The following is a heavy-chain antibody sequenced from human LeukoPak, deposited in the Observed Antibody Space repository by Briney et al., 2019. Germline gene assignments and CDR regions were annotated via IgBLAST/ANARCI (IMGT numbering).Heavy chain of an antibody. J-gene: IGHJ5*02. Sequence: SETLSLTCTVSGDSFNSNVFFWAWIRQSPGKRLAWMVNVNAIKGTSYHPSLGSRVTMSVDPSRNQFSLNLSAVTAADTAVYYCARWSMVRGARLRNNWFDPWGQGTLVTVSS. CDR3: ARWSMVRGARLRNNWFDP. V-gene: IGHV4-39*07. CDR1: GDSFNSNVFF. CDR2: VNAIKGT. D-gene: IGHD3-10*01.